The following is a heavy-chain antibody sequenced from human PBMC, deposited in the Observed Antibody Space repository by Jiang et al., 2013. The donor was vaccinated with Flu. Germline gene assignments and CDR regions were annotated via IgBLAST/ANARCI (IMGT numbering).Heavy chain of an antibody. D-gene: IGHD2-8*01. CDR3: ARDLYGWFDP. Sequence: PGLVKPSETLSLTCTVSGGSISTDYWTWIRQPPGKGLEWIGYIYYDGTTNYNPSLKRRVTISVDTSKNQFSLKLSSVTAADTAVYFCARDLYGWFDPWGQGTLVTVSS. CDR1: GGSISTDY. J-gene: IGHJ5*02. V-gene: IGHV4-59*01. CDR2: IYYDGTT.